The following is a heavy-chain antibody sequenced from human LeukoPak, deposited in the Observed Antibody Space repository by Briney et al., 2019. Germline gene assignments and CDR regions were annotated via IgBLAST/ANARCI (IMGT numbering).Heavy chain of an antibody. Sequence: TGGSLRLSCAASGFTFSSYAMSWVRQAPGKGLEWVSGISWNSGSIGYADSVKGRFTISRDNAKNSLYLQMNSLRAEDTALYYCAKDILPPGRTYAFDIWGQGTMVTVSS. J-gene: IGHJ3*02. CDR2: ISWNSGSI. CDR3: AKDILPPGRTYAFDI. D-gene: IGHD1-14*01. V-gene: IGHV3-9*01. CDR1: GFTFSSYA.